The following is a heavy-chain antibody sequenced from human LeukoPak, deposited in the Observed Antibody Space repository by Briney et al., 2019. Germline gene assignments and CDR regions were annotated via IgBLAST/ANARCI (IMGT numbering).Heavy chain of an antibody. V-gene: IGHV3-7*05. CDR3: VRHIAATVP. CDR1: GFTYSLYW. Sequence: GGSLRLSCTASGFTYSLYWMSWVRQAPGKGLEWGANIKEDGSVKNYVDSVKGRFTISRDNAKNSLYLQTNSLRAEDTAVYYCVRHIAATVPWGQGTLVTVSS. CDR2: IKEDGSVK. D-gene: IGHD6-25*01. J-gene: IGHJ5*02.